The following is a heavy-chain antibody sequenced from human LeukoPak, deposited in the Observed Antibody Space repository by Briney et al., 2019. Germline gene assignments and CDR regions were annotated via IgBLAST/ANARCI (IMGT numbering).Heavy chain of an antibody. D-gene: IGHD6-13*01. CDR2: ISGNGDST. J-gene: IGHJ4*02. CDR3: AKGRYSSSWYFDY. V-gene: IGHV3-23*01. CDR1: GFTFSSYA. Sequence: PGGSLRLSCTASGFTFSSYAMSWVRQAPGKGLEWVSAISGNGDSTYSADSVKGRFTISRDNSKNTLYLQMNSLRAEDTAVYYCAKGRYSSSWYFDYWGQGTLVTVSS.